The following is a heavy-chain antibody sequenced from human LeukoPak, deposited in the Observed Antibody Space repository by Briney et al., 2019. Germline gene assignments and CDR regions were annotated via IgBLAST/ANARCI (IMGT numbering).Heavy chain of an antibody. CDR1: GGSFSGYY. D-gene: IGHD3-22*01. CDR2: INHSGST. J-gene: IGHJ4*02. CDR3: ARGHYYDSSGYYGPKTRKYDY. V-gene: IGHV4-34*01. Sequence: SETLSLTCAVYGGSFSGYYWSWIRQPPGKGLEWIGEINHSGSTNYNPSLKSRVTISVDTSKNQFSLKLSSVTAADTAVYYCARGHYYDSSGYYGPKTRKYDYWGQGTLVTVSS.